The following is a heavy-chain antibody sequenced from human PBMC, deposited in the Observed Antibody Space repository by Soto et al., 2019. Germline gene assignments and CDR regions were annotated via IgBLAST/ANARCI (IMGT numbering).Heavy chain of an antibody. CDR1: GGTFSSYT. CDR3: AREVFVMGDDFYSPTRYCTNGVCRNWFDP. D-gene: IGHD2-8*01. J-gene: IGHJ5*02. CDR2: IIPILGIA. V-gene: IGHV1-69*04. Sequence: ASVKVSCKASGGTFSSYTISWVRQAPGQGLEWMGRIIPILGIANYAQKFQGRVTITADKSPSTAYMELSSLRSEDTAVYYCAREVFVMGDDFYSPTRYCTNGVCRNWFDPWGQGTLVTVSS.